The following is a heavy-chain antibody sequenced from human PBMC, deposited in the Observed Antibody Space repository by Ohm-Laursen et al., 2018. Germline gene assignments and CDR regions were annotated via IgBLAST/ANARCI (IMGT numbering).Heavy chain of an antibody. CDR2: IYYSGST. V-gene: IGHV4-59*12. J-gene: IGHJ4*02. D-gene: IGHD2-21*01. Sequence: GTLSLTCTVPGGSISSYYWSWIRQPPGKGLEWIGYIYYSGSTYYNPSLKSRVTISVDTSKNQFSLHLSSVSAADTALYYCTKDATIVAYYFDYWGQGTLVTVSS. CDR1: GGSISSYY. CDR3: TKDATIVAYYFDY.